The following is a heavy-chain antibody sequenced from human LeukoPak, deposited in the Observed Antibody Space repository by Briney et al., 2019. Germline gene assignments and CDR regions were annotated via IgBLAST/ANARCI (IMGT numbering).Heavy chain of an antibody. Sequence: GGSLRLSCAASGFTFSSYGMHGVRQAPGKGLEWVAFIRYDGSNKYYADSVKGRFTISRDNSKNTLYVQMNSLRVEDTAVYYCAKRSADSSGYSFDYWGQGILVTVSS. V-gene: IGHV3-30*02. CDR2: IRYDGSNK. J-gene: IGHJ4*02. D-gene: IGHD3-22*01. CDR1: GFTFSSYG. CDR3: AKRSADSSGYSFDY.